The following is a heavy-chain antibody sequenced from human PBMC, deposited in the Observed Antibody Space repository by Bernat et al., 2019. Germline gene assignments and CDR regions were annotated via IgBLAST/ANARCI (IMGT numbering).Heavy chain of an antibody. J-gene: IGHJ4*02. Sequence: EVQLVESGGGLVKPGGSLRLSCAASGFTFSSYSMNWVRQAPGKGLEGVSSNSSSSSSIYYADSVKGRFTISRDNAKNSLYLQMNSLRAEDTAVYYCARVSQDILTGYVDYWGQGTLVTVSS. V-gene: IGHV3-21*01. CDR1: GFTFSSYS. CDR3: ARVSQDILTGYVDY. D-gene: IGHD3-9*01. CDR2: NSSSSSSI.